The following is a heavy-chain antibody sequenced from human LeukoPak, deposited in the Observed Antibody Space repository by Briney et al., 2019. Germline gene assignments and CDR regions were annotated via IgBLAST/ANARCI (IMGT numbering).Heavy chain of an antibody. Sequence: GESLKISCQGSGYSFTSYWIGWVRQMPGKGLEWMGIIYPGDSDTRYSPSFQGQVTISADKSISTAYLQWSSLKASDTAMYYCARHAGGAAAGSRNWFDPWGQGTLVTVSS. V-gene: IGHV5-51*01. CDR2: IYPGDSDT. CDR3: ARHAGGAAAGSRNWFDP. CDR1: GYSFTSYW. J-gene: IGHJ5*02. D-gene: IGHD6-13*01.